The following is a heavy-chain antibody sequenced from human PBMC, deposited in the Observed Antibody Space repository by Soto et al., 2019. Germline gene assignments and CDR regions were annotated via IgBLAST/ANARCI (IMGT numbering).Heavy chain of an antibody. CDR1: GFTFSNAL. D-gene: IGHD6-6*01. CDR3: TADRGIGVRPLLDY. J-gene: IGHJ4*02. V-gene: IGHV3-15*01. CDR2: FKSKADGGTT. Sequence: GGSLRLSCVASGFTFSNALMSWVRQAPGKGLEWVGRFKSKADGGTTDYAAPVRGRFIVSRDDSKNTLYLQLNSLKLDDTAVYFCTADRGIGVRPLLDYWGQGILVTVSS.